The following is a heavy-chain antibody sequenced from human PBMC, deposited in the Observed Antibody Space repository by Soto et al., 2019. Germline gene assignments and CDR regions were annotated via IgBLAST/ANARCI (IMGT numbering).Heavy chain of an antibody. V-gene: IGHV3-30*03. CDR2: ISYDSTKT. D-gene: IGHD1-26*01. J-gene: IGHJ6*02. CDR1: GFTFNSYG. Sequence: QVQLVGSGGGVVQPGRSLRLSCAASGFTFNSYGMHWVRQGPGNGLEWVAFISYDSTKTYYADSVKGRFTISRDNSNSALYVQMNSLTGEDTAVDYCARTRSAWSDFHYYSLDVWGQGTTVTVSS. CDR3: ARTRSAWSDFHYYSLDV.